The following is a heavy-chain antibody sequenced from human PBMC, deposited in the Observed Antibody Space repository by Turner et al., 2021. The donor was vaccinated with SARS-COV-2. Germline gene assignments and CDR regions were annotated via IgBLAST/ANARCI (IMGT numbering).Heavy chain of an antibody. CDR1: GFTFSSYA. D-gene: IGHD4-4*01. CDR3: AKQLGLYSNPMYYFDY. V-gene: IGHV3-30*18. J-gene: IGHJ4*02. CDR2: ISYDGNNK. Sequence: QVQLVESGGGVVQPGRSLRLYCEASGFTFSSYAMHWVRQAPGKGLEWVAVISYDGNNKYYADSVKGRFTISRDNSKNTLYLQMNSLRAEDTAVYYCAKQLGLYSNPMYYFDYWGQGTLVTVSS.